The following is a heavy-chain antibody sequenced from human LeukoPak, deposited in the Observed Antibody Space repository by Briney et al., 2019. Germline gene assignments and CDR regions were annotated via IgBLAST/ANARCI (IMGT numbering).Heavy chain of an antibody. D-gene: IGHD6-19*01. CDR2: ISSSSSYI. CDR3: AHAVYSSGWYGAFDI. J-gene: IGHJ3*02. CDR1: GFTFSSYS. V-gene: IGHV3-21*01. Sequence: GGSLRLSCAASGFTFSSYSMNWVRQAPGKGLEWVSSISSSSSYIYYADSVKGRFTISRDNAKNSLYLQMNSLRAEDTAVYYCAHAVYSSGWYGAFDIWGQGTMVTVSS.